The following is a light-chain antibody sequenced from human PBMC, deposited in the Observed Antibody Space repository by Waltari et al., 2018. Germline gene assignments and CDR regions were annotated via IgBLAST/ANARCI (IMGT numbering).Light chain of an antibody. J-gene: IGLJ3*02. CDR2: DDN. Sequence: QSALTQPASLSGSPGQSITIPFTGTSSDVGRDDYVPWDQQHPGQAPKLRIYDDNNRHSGVPDRFSGSKTDNTASLTISGLQAEDEADYYSASYTPAMTGVFGGGTKVTV. V-gene: IGLV2-14*03. CDR1: SSDVGRDDY. CDR3: ASYTPAMTGV.